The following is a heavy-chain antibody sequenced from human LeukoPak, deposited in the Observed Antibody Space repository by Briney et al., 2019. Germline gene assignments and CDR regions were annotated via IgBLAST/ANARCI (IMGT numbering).Heavy chain of an antibody. CDR1: GGSFSGYY. CDR3: ARRSRFRGGWFSD. J-gene: IGHJ4*02. Sequence: SETLSLTCGVYGGSFSGYYWNWIRQSPGKGLEWIGEINHSGSTNYNPSLKSRVNISVDTPKNQFSLKLSSVTAADTAVYYCARRSRFRGGWFSDWGQGTLVTVSS. D-gene: IGHD6-19*01. V-gene: IGHV4-34*01. CDR2: INHSGST.